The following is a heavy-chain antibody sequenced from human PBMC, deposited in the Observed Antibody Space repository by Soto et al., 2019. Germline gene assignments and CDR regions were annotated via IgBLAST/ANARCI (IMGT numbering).Heavy chain of an antibody. J-gene: IGHJ6*03. V-gene: IGHV4-34*01. Sequence: SETLSLTCAVYGGSFSGYYWSWIRQPPGKGLEWIGEINHSGSTNYNPSLKSRVTISVDTSKNQFSLKLSSVTAADTAVYYCARLGYSSSSWDSYYYYYYMDVWGKGTTVTVSS. CDR2: INHSGST. CDR1: GGSFSGYY. D-gene: IGHD6-6*01. CDR3: ARLGYSSSSWDSYYYYYYMDV.